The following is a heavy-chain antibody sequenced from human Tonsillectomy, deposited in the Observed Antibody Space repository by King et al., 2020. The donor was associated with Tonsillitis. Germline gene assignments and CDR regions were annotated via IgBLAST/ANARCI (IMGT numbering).Heavy chain of an antibody. D-gene: IGHD6-13*01. CDR3: ARDQQLIR. J-gene: IGHJ4*02. Sequence: VQLVESGGGLVKPGGSLRLSCAASGFTFSSYSMNWVRQAPEKGLKWVSSISSSSSYIYYADSVKGRFTISRDNANNSLYLQMNSLRAEDTAVYYCARDQQLIRWGQGTLVTVSS. CDR1: GFTFSSYS. V-gene: IGHV3-21*01. CDR2: ISSSSSYI.